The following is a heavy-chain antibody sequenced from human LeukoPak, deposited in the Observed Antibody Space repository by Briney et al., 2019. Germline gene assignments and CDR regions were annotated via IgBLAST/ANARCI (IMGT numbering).Heavy chain of an antibody. D-gene: IGHD6-6*01. CDR2: INHSGGT. Sequence: SETLSLTCAVYGGXFIGYDCTWIRQPPGKGLEWIGEINHSGGTNYNPSLKSRVTISVDTSKNQFSLKLSSVTAADTAVYYCASLARGGNWFDPWGQGTLVTVSS. J-gene: IGHJ5*02. V-gene: IGHV4-34*01. CDR1: GGXFIGYD. CDR3: ASLARGGNWFDP.